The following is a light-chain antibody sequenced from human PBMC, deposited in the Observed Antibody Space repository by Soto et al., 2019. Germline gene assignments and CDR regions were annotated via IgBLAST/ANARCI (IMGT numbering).Light chain of an antibody. Sequence: IQMTQSPSSLSAFVGDRVTITCRASQGISSYLNWYQQKPGKAPKLLIYAASNLQSGVPARFSGSGSGTDFTLTISSLQPEDFATYYCLQKYFYPFTFGPGTKVDIK. CDR2: AAS. CDR1: QGISSY. V-gene: IGKV1-6*01. J-gene: IGKJ3*01. CDR3: LQKYFYPFT.